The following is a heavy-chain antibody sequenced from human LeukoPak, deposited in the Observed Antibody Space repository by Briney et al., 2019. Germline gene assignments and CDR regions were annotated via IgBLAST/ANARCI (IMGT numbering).Heavy chain of an antibody. V-gene: IGHV3-30-3*01. CDR1: GFTFSSYA. CDR2: ISYDGSNK. CDR3: ASSDCSSTSCYPWFDP. Sequence: LAGGSLRLSCAASGFTFSSYAMHWVRQAPGKGLEWVAVISYDGSNKYYADSVKGRFTISRDNSKNTLYLQMNSLRAEDTAVYYCASSDCSSTSCYPWFDPWGQGTLVTVSS. J-gene: IGHJ5*02. D-gene: IGHD2-2*01.